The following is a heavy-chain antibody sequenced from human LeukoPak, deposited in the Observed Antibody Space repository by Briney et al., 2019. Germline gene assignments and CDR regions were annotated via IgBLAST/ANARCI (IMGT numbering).Heavy chain of an antibody. CDR1: GGTFSSYA. V-gene: IGHV1-69*05. J-gene: IGHJ1*01. Sequence: SVKVSCKASGGTFSSYAISWVRQAPGQGLEWMGGIIPIFGTANYAQKFQGRVTMTTDTSTSTAYMELRSLRSDDTAVYYCARGDFVNCSSTSCSYMEYFQHWGQGTLVTVSS. CDR2: IIPIFGTA. CDR3: ARGDFVNCSSTSCSYMEYFQH. D-gene: IGHD2-2*01.